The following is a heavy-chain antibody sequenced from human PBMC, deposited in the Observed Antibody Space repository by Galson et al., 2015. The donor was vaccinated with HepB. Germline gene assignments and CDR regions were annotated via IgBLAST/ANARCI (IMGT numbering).Heavy chain of an antibody. CDR3: ARGHDFWSGYYIPLDY. Sequence: SVKVSCKASGYTFTSYGISWVRQAPGQGLEWMGWINPNSGGTNYAQKFQGRVTMTRDTSISTAYMELSRLRSDDTAVYYCARGHDFWSGYYIPLDYWGQGTLVTVSS. J-gene: IGHJ4*02. CDR2: INPNSGGT. D-gene: IGHD3-3*01. CDR1: GYTFTSYG. V-gene: IGHV1-2*02.